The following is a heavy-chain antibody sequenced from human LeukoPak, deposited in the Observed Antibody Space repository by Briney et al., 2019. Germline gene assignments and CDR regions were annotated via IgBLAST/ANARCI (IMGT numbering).Heavy chain of an antibody. CDR1: GGSISSYY. V-gene: IGHV4-59*01. D-gene: IGHD2-15*01. CDR2: IYYSGST. CDR3: ARDYCSGGSCYFDY. Sequence: PSETLSLTCTVSGGSISSYYWSWIRQPPGKGLEWIGYIYYSGSTNYNPSLKSRVTISVDTSKNQFSLKLTSATAADTAIYYCARDYCSGGSCYFDYWGQGTLVTVS. J-gene: IGHJ4*02.